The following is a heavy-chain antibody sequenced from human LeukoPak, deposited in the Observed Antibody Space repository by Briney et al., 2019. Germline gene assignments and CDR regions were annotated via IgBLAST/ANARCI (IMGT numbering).Heavy chain of an antibody. D-gene: IGHD3-22*01. CDR3: ASYYYDSSGYFYTFAY. V-gene: IGHV4-59*01. CDR2: ISYGGST. CDR1: GVSISSYY. Sequence: KSSETLSLTCTVSGVSISSYYWSWIRQPPGKELEWIGYISYGGSTNYNPSLKSRVTISADTSKNQFSLKLSSVTAADTAVYYCASYYYDSSGYFYTFAYWGQGTLVSVSS. J-gene: IGHJ4*02.